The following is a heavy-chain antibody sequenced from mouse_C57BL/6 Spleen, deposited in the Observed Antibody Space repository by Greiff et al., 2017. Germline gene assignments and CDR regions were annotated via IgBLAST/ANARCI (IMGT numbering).Heavy chain of an antibody. CDR3: ARDYGSSFDY. Sequence: EVQVVESGGGLVKPGGSLKLSCAASGFTFSVYGMHWVRQAPEKGLEWVAYISSGSGTIYYADTVKGRFTISRDNAKNTLFLQLTSLRSEDTAMYYCARDYGSSFDYWGQGTTLTVSS. D-gene: IGHD1-1*01. CDR2: ISSGSGTI. V-gene: IGHV5-17*01. CDR1: GFTFSVYG. J-gene: IGHJ2*01.